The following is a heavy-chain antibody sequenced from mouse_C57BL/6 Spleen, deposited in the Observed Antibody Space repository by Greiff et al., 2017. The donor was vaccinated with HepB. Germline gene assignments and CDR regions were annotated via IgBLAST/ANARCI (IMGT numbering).Heavy chain of an antibody. V-gene: IGHV1-82*01. J-gene: IGHJ2*01. CDR2: IYPGDGDT. CDR1: GYAFSSSW. Sequence: VQLQQSGPELVKPGASVKISCKASGYAFSSSWMNWVKQRPGKGLEWIGRIYPGDGDTNYNGKFKGKATLTADKSSSTAYMQLSSLTSEDSAVYCCARGTIVTPVDYWGQGTTLTVSS. D-gene: IGHD2-5*01. CDR3: ARGTIVTPVDY.